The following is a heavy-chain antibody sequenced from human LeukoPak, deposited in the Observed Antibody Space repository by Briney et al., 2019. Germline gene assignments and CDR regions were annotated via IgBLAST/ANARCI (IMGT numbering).Heavy chain of an antibody. CDR2: ISGSSGST. J-gene: IGHJ4*02. CDR1: GFTFSSYA. V-gene: IGHV3-23*01. Sequence: GGSLRLSCAASGFTFSSYAMSWVRQAPGKGLEWVSAISGSSGSTYYADSVKGRFTISRDNSKNTLYLQMNSLRAEDTAVYYCASQREQWLARNEFDYWGQGTLDTVSS. D-gene: IGHD6-19*01. CDR3: ASQREQWLARNEFDY.